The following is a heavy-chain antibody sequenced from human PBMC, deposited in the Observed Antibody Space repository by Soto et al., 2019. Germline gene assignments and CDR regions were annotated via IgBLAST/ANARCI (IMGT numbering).Heavy chain of an antibody. V-gene: IGHV3-23*01. CDR1: GFIFTNYA. D-gene: IGHD6-19*01. J-gene: IGHJ6*02. Sequence: PGGSLRLSCAASGFIFTNYAMNWVRQAPGKGLEWVSVIGGRGNSAYYADSVQGRFTISRDNAKNSLYLQMNSLRAEDTALYYCAKALGTKRGWYYGMDVWGQGTTVTVSS. CDR3: AKALGTKRGWYYGMDV. CDR2: IGGRGNSA.